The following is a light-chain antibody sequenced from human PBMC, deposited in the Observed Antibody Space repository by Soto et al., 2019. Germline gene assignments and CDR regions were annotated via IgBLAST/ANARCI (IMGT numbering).Light chain of an antibody. J-gene: IGLJ1*01. CDR2: EGS. V-gene: IGLV2-23*01. CDR1: SSDVGSYNL. Sequence: QSLLTQPAAVSGSTGHSITISCTGTSSDVGSYNLVSWYQHHPGKAPKLMIYEGSKRPSGVSNRFSASKSGNTASLTISGLQAEEEADHYCCSYAGRTNYVFGTGTKVTAL. CDR3: CSYAGRTNYV.